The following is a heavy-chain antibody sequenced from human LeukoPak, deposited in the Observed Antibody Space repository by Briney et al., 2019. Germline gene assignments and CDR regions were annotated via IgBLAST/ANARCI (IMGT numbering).Heavy chain of an antibody. J-gene: IGHJ4*02. CDR3: AHRHSGIYFDY. CDR2: IYWDDDK. D-gene: IGHD6-13*01. CDR1: GFSLSTSGVG. V-gene: IGHV2-5*02. Sequence: ESGPTLVKPTQTLTLTCTFSGFSLSTSGVGVGWIRQPPGKALEWLALIYWDDDKRYSPSLKRRLTITKDTSKNQVVLTMTNMDPVDTAIYYCAHRHSGIYFDYWGQGTLVTVSS.